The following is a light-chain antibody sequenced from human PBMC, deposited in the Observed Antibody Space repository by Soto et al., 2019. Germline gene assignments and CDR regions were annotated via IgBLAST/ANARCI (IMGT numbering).Light chain of an antibody. J-gene: IGKJ3*01. CDR3: RHHGRLPPT. Sequence: QCPRIQSLCPGERGTLSESSSQSVSSSYLAWYQQKPGQAPRLLIYGASSGATGIPDRFSGSGSGTDFAVSIFILNPESYPVYYMRHHGRLPPTIGPGTKVDIK. CDR2: GAS. CDR1: QSVSSSY. V-gene: IGKV3-20*01.